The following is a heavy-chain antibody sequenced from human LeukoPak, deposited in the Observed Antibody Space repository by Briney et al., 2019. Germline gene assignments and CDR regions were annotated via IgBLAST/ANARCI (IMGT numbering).Heavy chain of an antibody. Sequence: SETLSLTWTVSGGSISSYYWSWIRQPPGKGLEWIGYIYYSGSTNYNPSLKSRVTISVDTSKNQFSLKLSSVTAADTAMYYCARSQNYGLSYDYWGQGTLVTVSS. D-gene: IGHD3-10*01. V-gene: IGHV4-59*08. CDR2: IYYSGST. CDR1: GGSISSYY. CDR3: ARSQNYGLSYDY. J-gene: IGHJ4*02.